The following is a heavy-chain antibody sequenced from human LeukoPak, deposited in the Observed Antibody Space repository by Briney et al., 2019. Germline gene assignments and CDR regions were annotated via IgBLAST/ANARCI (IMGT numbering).Heavy chain of an antibody. D-gene: IGHD3-10*01. V-gene: IGHV3-23*01. J-gene: IGHJ4*02. CDR3: AKRGVVIRVILVGFHKEAYYFDS. Sequence: PGGSLRLSCAVSGITFSNYGMSWVRQAPGKGLEWVAGISGSGGSTNYADSVKGRFTISRDNPKNTLYLQMNSLRDEDTAVYFCAKRGVVIRVILVGFHKEAYYFDSWGQGALVTVSS. CDR1: GITFSNYG. CDR2: ISGSGGST.